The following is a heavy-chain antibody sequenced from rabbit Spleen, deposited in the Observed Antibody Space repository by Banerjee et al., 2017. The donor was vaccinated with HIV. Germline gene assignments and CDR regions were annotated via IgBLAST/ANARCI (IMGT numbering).Heavy chain of an antibody. CDR3: ARDLVAVIGWNFSL. CDR2: IDTRSVNT. Sequence: QSLEESGGDLVKPGASLTLTCTASGFSFSSSHYMCWVRQAPGKGLELIACIDTRSVNTADATWAKGRFTISKTSSTTVTLQMTSLTAADTATYFCARDLVAVIGWNFSLWGPGTLVTVS. V-gene: IGHV1S40*01. CDR1: GFSFSSSHY. J-gene: IGHJ4*01. D-gene: IGHD1-1*01.